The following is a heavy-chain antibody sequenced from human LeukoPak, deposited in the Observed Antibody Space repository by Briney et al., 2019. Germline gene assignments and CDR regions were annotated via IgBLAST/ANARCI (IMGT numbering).Heavy chain of an antibody. V-gene: IGHV1-69*13. CDR3: ALAFNGYDRWFPEPPDQ. CDR1: GSAFSGYT. Sequence: ASVKVSCKASGSAFSGYTITWVRQAPGQGLEWVGGIITNLASTNYAQKFQGRVTISADDSTSSAYMQLRSLTSEDTAFYYCALAFNGYDRWFPEPPDQWGQGTLVTVSS. J-gene: IGHJ4*02. CDR2: IITNLAST. D-gene: IGHD5-12*01.